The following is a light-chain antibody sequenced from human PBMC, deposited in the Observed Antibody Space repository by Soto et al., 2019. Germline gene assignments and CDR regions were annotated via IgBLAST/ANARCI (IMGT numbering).Light chain of an antibody. V-gene: IGLV2-14*01. Sequence: QSALTQPASVSGSPGQSITISCTGASSDVGGYKYVSWYQQYPGKAPKLMIYKVSNRPSGVSNRFSGSKSGNTASLTISGLQAEDEADYYCSSYTSSSTLVFGTGTKLTVL. CDR3: SSYTSSSTLV. CDR2: KVS. J-gene: IGLJ1*01. CDR1: SSDVGGYKY.